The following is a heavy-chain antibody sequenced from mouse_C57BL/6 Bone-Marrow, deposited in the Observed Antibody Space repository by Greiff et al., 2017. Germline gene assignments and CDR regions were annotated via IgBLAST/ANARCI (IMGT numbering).Heavy chain of an antibody. J-gene: IGHJ3*01. CDR3: TTEGYYYGQERRFAY. CDR1: GFNIKDDY. Sequence: EVQLQQSGAELVRPGASVKLSCTASGFNIKDDYMHWVKQRPEQGLEWIGWIDPENGDTEYASKFQGTATITADTSSNTAYLQLSSLTSEDTAVYYCTTEGYYYGQERRFAYWGQGTLVTVSA. D-gene: IGHD1-1*01. V-gene: IGHV14-4*01. CDR2: IDPENGDT.